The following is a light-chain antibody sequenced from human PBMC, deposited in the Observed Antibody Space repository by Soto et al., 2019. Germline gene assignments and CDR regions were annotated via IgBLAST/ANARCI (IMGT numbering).Light chain of an antibody. CDR3: QVWDSSSDLRGV. V-gene: IGLV3-21*04. CDR2: YDN. J-gene: IGLJ2*01. CDR1: NIGSKS. Sequence: SYELTQPPSVSVAPGKTARITCGGNNIGSKSVHWYQQKPGQAPVLVIYYDNDRPSGIPERFSGSNSGNTATLTISRVEAGDEADYYCQVWDSSSDLRGVFGGGTKLPVL.